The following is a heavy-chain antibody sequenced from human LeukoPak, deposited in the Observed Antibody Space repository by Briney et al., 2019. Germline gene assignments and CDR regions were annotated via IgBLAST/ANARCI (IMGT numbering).Heavy chain of an antibody. CDR1: GGSISSYY. V-gene: IGHV4-59*01. D-gene: IGHD2-15*01. J-gene: IGHJ6*02. CDR3: AREKEVSSIVVGMDV. Sequence: PSETLSLTCTVSGGSISSYYWSWIRQPPGKGLEWIGYIYYSGSTNYNPSLKSRVTISVDTSKSQFSLKLSSVTAADTAVYYCAREKEVSSIVVGMDVWGQGTTVTVSS. CDR2: IYYSGST.